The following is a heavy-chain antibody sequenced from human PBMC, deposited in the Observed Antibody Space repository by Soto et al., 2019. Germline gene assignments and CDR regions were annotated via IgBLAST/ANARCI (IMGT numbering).Heavy chain of an antibody. D-gene: IGHD3-10*01. CDR1: RVNVDDYG. Sequence: PGWSLRLSCTMCRVNVDDYGMGLVCHVQGKGLEWVSGIYWKGGNRHYADSVKGRFTITRDNAKNSLYLQLDSLRAEDTALYYCVRSGDYRSGRYWYFFDYCGQRTQVTVSS. J-gene: IGHJ4*02. CDR3: VRSGDYRSGRYWYFFDY. CDR2: IYWKGGNR. V-gene: IGHV3-20*04.